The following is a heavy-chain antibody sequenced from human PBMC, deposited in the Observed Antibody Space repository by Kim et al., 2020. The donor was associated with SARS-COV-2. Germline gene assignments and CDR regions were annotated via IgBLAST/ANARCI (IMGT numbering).Heavy chain of an antibody. Sequence: ASVKVSCKASGYTFTSYAMHWVRQAPGQRLEWMGWINAGNGNTKYSQKFQGRVTITRDTSASTAYMELSSLRSEDTAVYYCARCLGYSSGWHEYYFDYLGPATLATVS. CDR3: ARCLGYSSGWHEYYFDY. D-gene: IGHD6-19*01. J-gene: IGHJ4*02. CDR1: GYTFTSYA. CDR2: INAGNGNT. V-gene: IGHV1-3*01.